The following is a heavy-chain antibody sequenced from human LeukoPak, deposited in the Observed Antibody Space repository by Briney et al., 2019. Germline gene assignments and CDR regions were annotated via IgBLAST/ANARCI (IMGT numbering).Heavy chain of an antibody. Sequence: GGSLRLSCAASGFTFSGSAMHWVRQASGKGLEWVGRIRSKANSYATAYAASVKGRFTISRDDSKNTAYLQMNSLKTEDTAVYYCTRPSGEQPPLDYYYYMDVWGKGTTVTVSS. CDR2: IRSKANSYAT. CDR1: GFTFSGSA. CDR3: TRPSGEQPPLDYYYYMDV. D-gene: IGHD1-26*01. V-gene: IGHV3-73*01. J-gene: IGHJ6*03.